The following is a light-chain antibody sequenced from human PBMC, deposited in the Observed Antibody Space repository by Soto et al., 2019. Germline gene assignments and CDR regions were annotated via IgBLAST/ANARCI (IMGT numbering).Light chain of an antibody. J-gene: IGLJ2*01. Sequence: QLVLTQSPSASASLGASVKLTCTLSSGHSSYAIAWHQQHPEKGPRYLMKLNSDGSHSKGDGIPDRFSGSSSGAERYLTISSLQSQDEADYYCQPLGNGIQVFGGGTKLTV. V-gene: IGLV4-69*01. CDR3: QPLGNGIQV. CDR1: SGHSSYA. CDR2: LNSDGSH.